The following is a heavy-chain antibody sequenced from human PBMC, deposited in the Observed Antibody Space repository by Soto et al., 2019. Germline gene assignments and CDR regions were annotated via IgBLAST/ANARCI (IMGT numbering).Heavy chain of an antibody. CDR1: GFTFDDYA. Sequence: EVQLVESGGGLVQPGRSLRLSCAASGFTFDDYAMHWVRQAPGKGLEWVSGISWNSGSIGYADSVKGRFTISRDNAKNSLYLQMNSLRAEDTALYYCAKDLLPYSSGWYRDAFDIWGQGTMVTVSS. CDR2: ISWNSGSI. CDR3: AKDLLPYSSGWYRDAFDI. D-gene: IGHD6-19*01. J-gene: IGHJ3*02. V-gene: IGHV3-9*01.